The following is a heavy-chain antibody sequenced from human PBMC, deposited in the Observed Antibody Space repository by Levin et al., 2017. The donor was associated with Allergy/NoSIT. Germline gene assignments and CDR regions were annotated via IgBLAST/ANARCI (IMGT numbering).Heavy chain of an antibody. CDR2: IKSRLDGGTT. D-gene: IGHD3/OR15-3a*01. V-gene: IGHV3-15*01. J-gene: IGHJ4*02. Sequence: PGESLKISCAASGFSFTNAWMTWVRQAPGKGLEWVGRIKSRLDGGTTDYAASVKGRLTISRDDSTNTLYLQMNSLKSEDTAVYFCTTRGPGDWMLHDVFEAWGQGTLVTVSS. CDR1: GFSFTNAW. CDR3: TTRGPGDWMLHDVFEA.